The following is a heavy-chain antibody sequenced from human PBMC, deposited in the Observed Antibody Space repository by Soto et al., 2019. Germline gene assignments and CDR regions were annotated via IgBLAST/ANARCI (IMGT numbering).Heavy chain of an antibody. CDR2: TYWNGND. J-gene: IGHJ4*02. D-gene: IGHD5-12*01. V-gene: IGHV2-5*01. Sequence: SGPTLVNPTRTLTLTCTFSGFSLTSSGVGVGWIRQPPGKALEWLALTYWNGNDRYSPSLRRRLAIKKATSENQVVLTMTNMDPVDTATYYCAHSGGGYDNSWDYLDYWGQGILVTVSS. CDR3: AHSGGGYDNSWDYLDY. CDR1: GFSLTSSGVG.